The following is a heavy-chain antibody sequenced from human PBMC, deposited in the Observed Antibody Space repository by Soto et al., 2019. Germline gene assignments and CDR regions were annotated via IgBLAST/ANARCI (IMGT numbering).Heavy chain of an antibody. Sequence: PSETLSLTCAVYGGSFSGYYWSWIRQPPGKGLEWIGEINHSGSTNYNPSLKSRVTISVDTSKNQFSLKLSSVTAADTAVYYCARQSFFRSSSGFSDYYYYGMDVWGKGTTVTVSS. V-gene: IGHV4-34*01. CDR1: GGSFSGYY. D-gene: IGHD6-13*01. J-gene: IGHJ6*04. CDR2: INHSGST. CDR3: ARQSFFRSSSGFSDYYYYGMDV.